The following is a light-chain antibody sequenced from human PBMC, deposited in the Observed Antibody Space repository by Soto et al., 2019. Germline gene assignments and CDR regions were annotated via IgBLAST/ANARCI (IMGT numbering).Light chain of an antibody. CDR3: CSFAGLNPLL. J-gene: IGLJ2*01. CDR1: SSDVGSYNL. V-gene: IGLV2-23*01. Sequence: QSVLTQPASVSGSPGQSITISCTGTSSDVGSYNLVSWYQQHPGKAPKLMIYEGSKRPSGVSNRFSGSKSGNTASLTISGLQAEDEADYYCCSFAGLNPLLFGGGTKVTVL. CDR2: EGS.